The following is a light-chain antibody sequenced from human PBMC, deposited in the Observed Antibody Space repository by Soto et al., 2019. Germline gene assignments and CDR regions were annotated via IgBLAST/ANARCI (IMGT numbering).Light chain of an antibody. CDR3: QQDGSSTLT. Sequence: EIVLTQSPGTLSLSPGERATLSCRASQSVSSSYLAWYQQKPGQAPRLLIYGASSRATGIPYRFSGSGAGPDFPLTIRRLAPEDFALYYCQQDGSSTLTFGGGTKVEIK. CDR2: GAS. J-gene: IGKJ4*01. V-gene: IGKV3-20*01. CDR1: QSVSSSY.